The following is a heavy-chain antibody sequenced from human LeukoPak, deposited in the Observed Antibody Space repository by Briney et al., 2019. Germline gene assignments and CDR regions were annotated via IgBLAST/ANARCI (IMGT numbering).Heavy chain of an antibody. CDR1: GGSISSYY. Sequence: PSGTLSLTCTVSGGSISSYYWSWIRQPAGKGLEWIGRIYTSGSTNYNPSLKSRVTMSVDTSKNQFSLKLSSVTAADTAVYYCARNGWDYYYYGMDVWGQGTTVTVSS. J-gene: IGHJ6*02. CDR2: IYTSGST. CDR3: ARNGWDYYYYGMDV. V-gene: IGHV4-4*07. D-gene: IGHD6-19*01.